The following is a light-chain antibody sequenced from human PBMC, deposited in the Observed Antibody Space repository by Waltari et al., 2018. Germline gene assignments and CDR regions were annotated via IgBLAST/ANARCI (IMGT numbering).Light chain of an antibody. V-gene: IGLV2-23*02. CDR2: EVS. CDR3: CSYAGSSTLDVV. J-gene: IGLJ2*01. CDR1: RSDIGSHNI. Sequence: QSALTQPASVSGSPGQSITIPCTGTRSDIGSHNIVSRYQQHPGKAPQLMIYEVSKRPSGVFNRFSGSKSGNRASLTISGLQAEDEADYYCCSYAGSSTLDVVFGGGTKLTVL.